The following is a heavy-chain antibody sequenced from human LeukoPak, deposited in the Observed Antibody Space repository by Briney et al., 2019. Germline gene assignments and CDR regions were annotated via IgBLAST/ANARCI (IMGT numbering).Heavy chain of an antibody. Sequence: GGSLRLSCAASGFTLSSYWMSWVRQAPGKGLEWVANIKQDGSEKNYVDSVKGRFTISRDNAKNSVYLQMNSLRGEDTGVYYCARMQLWGPHWGQGTLVTVSS. CDR2: IKQDGSEK. CDR1: GFTLSSYW. D-gene: IGHD3-16*01. V-gene: IGHV3-7*01. J-gene: IGHJ4*02. CDR3: ARMQLWGPH.